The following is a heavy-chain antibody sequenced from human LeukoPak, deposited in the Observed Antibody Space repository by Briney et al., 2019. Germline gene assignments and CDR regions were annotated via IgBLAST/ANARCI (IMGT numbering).Heavy chain of an antibody. D-gene: IGHD3-9*01. Sequence: ASVKVSCKASGYSFTSYGISWVRQAPGQGLEWMGWISAYNGNTNYAQKLQGRVTMTTDTSTSTAYMELRSLRSDDTAVYYCARFSRERYFEGGWFDPWGQGTLVTVSS. CDR3: ARFSRERYFEGGWFDP. J-gene: IGHJ5*02. CDR2: ISAYNGNT. CDR1: GYSFTSYG. V-gene: IGHV1-18*01.